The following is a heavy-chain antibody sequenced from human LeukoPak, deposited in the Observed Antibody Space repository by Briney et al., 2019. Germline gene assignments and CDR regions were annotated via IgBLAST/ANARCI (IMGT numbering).Heavy chain of an antibody. V-gene: IGHV1-18*01. J-gene: IGHJ6*02. CDR3: AAIVRTPSYSSSWYVPDPTRPDV. CDR1: GYTFTSYG. CDR2: ISAYNGNT. Sequence: ASVKVSCKASGYTFTSYGISWVRQAPGQGLEWMGWISAYNGNTNYAQKLQGRVTMTTDTSTSTAYMELSSLRSEDTAVYYCAAIVRTPSYSSSWYVPDPTRPDVWGQGTTVTVSS. D-gene: IGHD6-13*01.